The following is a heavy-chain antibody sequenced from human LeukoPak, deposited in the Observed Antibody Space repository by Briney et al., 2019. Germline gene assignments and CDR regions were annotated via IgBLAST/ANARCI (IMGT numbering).Heavy chain of an antibody. Sequence: ASVKVSCKASGHTFTGYYMHWVRQAPGQGLEWMGWINANSGGTNYAQKLQGRVTMTTDTSTSTAYMELRSLRSDDTAVYYCAREGWELTLRGYYYYYYMDVWGKGTTVTVSS. CDR2: INANSGGT. D-gene: IGHD1-26*01. CDR3: AREGWELTLRGYYYYYYMDV. V-gene: IGHV1-2*02. J-gene: IGHJ6*03. CDR1: GHTFTGYY.